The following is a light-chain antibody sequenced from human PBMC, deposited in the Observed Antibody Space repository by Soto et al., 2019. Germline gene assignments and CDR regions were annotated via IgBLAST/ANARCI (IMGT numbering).Light chain of an antibody. Sequence: ENVLTQSPGTLSLSPGERATLSCRASQNVNSRYLAWYQQKPGQAPSLLVYATSSRAAGIADRFSGSGSGTDFTLTISRLEPEDFAVYYCQQYDSSHLTFGGGTKVEIK. CDR3: QQYDSSHLT. V-gene: IGKV3-20*01. CDR1: QNVNSRY. J-gene: IGKJ4*01. CDR2: ATS.